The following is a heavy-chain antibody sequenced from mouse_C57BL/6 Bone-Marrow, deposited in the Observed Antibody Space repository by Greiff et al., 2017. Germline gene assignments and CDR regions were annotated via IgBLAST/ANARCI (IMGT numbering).Heavy chain of an antibody. CDR1: GFSLTSYG. V-gene: IGHV2-5*01. Sequence: QVQLQQSGPGLVQPSQSLSITCTVSGFSLTSYGVHWVRQSPGKGLEWLGVIWRGGSTDYNAAFMSRLSITKDNSTSHVFFKMNSLQAEDTAIYYCAKWGMFDGYYDYYAMDYWGQGTSVTVSS. J-gene: IGHJ4*01. CDR2: IWRGGST. CDR3: AKWGMFDGYYDYYAMDY. D-gene: IGHD2-3*01.